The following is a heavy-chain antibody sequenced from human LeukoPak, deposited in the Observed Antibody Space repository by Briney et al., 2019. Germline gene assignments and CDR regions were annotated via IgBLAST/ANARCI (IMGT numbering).Heavy chain of an antibody. J-gene: IGHJ4*02. CDR1: GGSISSYY. Sequence: SETLSLTCTVSGGSISSYYWSWIRQPPGKGLEWIGYIYYSGSTNYNPSLKSRVTISVDTSKNQFSLKLSSVTAADTAVYYCARRGAAAGTNDYWGQGTLVTVSS. CDR2: IYYSGST. V-gene: IGHV4-59*08. D-gene: IGHD6-13*01. CDR3: ARRGAAAGTNDY.